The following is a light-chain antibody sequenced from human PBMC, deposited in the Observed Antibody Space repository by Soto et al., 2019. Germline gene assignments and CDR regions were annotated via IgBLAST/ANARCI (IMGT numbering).Light chain of an antibody. CDR1: SSDIGGHHF. CDR2: EVT. V-gene: IGLV2-14*01. J-gene: IGLJ1*01. Sequence: QSALTQPASVSGSPGQSITISCTGTSSDIGGHHFVSWYQQQSGKAPKLVIYEVTDRPSGVSDRFSGSKSGNTASLTISGLQPEDEADYYCSSYTSSSLSVFGTGTKVTVL. CDR3: SSYTSSSLSV.